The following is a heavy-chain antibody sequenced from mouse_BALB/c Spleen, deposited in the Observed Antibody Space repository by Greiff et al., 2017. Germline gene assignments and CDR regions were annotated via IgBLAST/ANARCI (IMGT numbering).Heavy chain of an antibody. CDR1: GFSLTSYG. CDR2: IWSGGST. V-gene: IGHV2-4-1*01. D-gene: IGHD2-4*01. J-gene: IGHJ1*01. Sequence: VQLQQSGPGLVQPSQSLSITCTVSGFSLTSYGVHWVRQSPGKGLEWLGVIWSGGSTDYNAAIISRLSISKDNSKSQVFFKMNSLQADDTAIYYCARKGGYDYDYYWYIDVWGAGTTVTVSS. CDR3: ARKGGYDYDYYWYIDV.